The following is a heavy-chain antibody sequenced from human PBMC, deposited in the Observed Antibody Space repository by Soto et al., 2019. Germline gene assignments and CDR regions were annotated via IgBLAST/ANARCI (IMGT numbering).Heavy chain of an antibody. CDR2: IYYSVST. CDR1: GDSISSGHYY. D-gene: IGHD3-22*01. V-gene: IGHV4-30-4*01. J-gene: IGHJ6*02. Sequence: SETLSLTCTVSGDSISSGHYYWSWIRQPPGKGLEWIGYIYYSVSTYYNPSLKSRVTMPVDTSKNQFSLKLNSVTAADTAVYYCARVGRGSSGSYYFGMDVWGQGATVTVSS. CDR3: ARVGRGSSGSYYFGMDV.